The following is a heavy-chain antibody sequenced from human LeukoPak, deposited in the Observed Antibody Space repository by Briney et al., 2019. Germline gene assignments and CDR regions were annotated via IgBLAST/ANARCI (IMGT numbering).Heavy chain of an antibody. J-gene: IGHJ4*02. CDR3: ARDRGSNPDF. CDR1: GGSISSNDYY. Sequence: SETLSLTCNVSGGSISSNDYYWAWIRQPLGKGLEWIGTVFHSGSTYSNPSLKSRVTISVDMSKNQFSLKLFSVTAADTAVYYCARDRGSNPDFWGQGILVTVSS. V-gene: IGHV4-39*07. CDR2: VFHSGST. D-gene: IGHD6-13*01.